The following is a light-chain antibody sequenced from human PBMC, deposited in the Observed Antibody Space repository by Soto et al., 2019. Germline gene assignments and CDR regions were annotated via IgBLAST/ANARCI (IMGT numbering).Light chain of an antibody. CDR3: QQADTFPLT. V-gene: IGKV1-12*01. CDR1: QGISSW. J-gene: IGKJ4*01. CDR2: AAS. Sequence: DIQMTQSPSSVSASVGDRVTITCRASQGISSWVAWYQQKPGKAPNLLIYAASSLQSGVPSRFSGSGPGTEFTLPISSLQPEDFAPYYCQQADTFPLTFGGGTKVEIK.